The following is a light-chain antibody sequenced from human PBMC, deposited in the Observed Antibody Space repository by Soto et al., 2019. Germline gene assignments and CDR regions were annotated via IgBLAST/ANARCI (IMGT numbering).Light chain of an antibody. J-gene: IGLJ3*02. CDR1: SSDVGDYNY. CDR3: GSHTSSNTWV. Sequence: QSALTQPASVSGSPGQSITISCTGTSSDVGDYNYVSWYQQHPGKAPKLMIYEVSNRPSGVSNRFSGSKSGNTASLTISGLLAEDETDYDCGSHTSSNTWVFCGGTTLT. V-gene: IGLV2-14*01. CDR2: EVS.